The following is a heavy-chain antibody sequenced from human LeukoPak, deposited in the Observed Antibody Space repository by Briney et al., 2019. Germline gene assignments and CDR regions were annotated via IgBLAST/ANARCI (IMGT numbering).Heavy chain of an antibody. J-gene: IGHJ4*02. CDR1: GFTFSNYA. Sequence: GGSLRLSCAASGFTFSNYAMTWVRQAPGKGLEWVSGISGSGGSTYYADSVKGRFSIYRDYSNNTLYLQMNSLRAEDTAVYFCAKYSGSYYYPPTWDYWGQGTLVTVSS. CDR2: ISGSGGST. CDR3: AKYSGSYYYPPTWDY. V-gene: IGHV3-23*01. D-gene: IGHD1-26*01.